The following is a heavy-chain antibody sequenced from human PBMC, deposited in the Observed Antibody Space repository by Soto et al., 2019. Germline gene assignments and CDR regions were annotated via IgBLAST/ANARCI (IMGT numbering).Heavy chain of an antibody. CDR2: IYYSGST. CDR1: GGSISSYY. Sequence: QMQLQESGPGLVKPSETLSLTCTVSGGSISSYYWSWIRQPPGKGLEWIGYIYYSGSTNYNPSLKSRVTISVDTSKNQFSLKLSSVTAADTAVYYCAREGGYPRGGHQGWFDPWGQGTLVTVSS. V-gene: IGHV4-59*01. D-gene: IGHD3-16*01. J-gene: IGHJ5*02. CDR3: AREGGYPRGGHQGWFDP.